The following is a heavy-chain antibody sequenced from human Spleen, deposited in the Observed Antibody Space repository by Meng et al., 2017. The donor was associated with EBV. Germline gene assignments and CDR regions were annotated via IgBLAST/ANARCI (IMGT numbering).Heavy chain of an antibody. CDR1: GYSFSNYA. Sequence: QVQLLQSGFELKKPGASVKVSCKASGYSFSNYAINWVRQAPGQGLEWMGWINTNTGNPTYAQGFTGRFVFSLDTSVFTAYLQISSLKPEDTAVYYCARPGRQISVADTWDWFDSWGQGTLVTVSS. D-gene: IGHD6-19*01. J-gene: IGHJ5*01. CDR3: ARPGRQISVADTWDWFDS. CDR2: INTNTGNP. V-gene: IGHV7-4-1*02.